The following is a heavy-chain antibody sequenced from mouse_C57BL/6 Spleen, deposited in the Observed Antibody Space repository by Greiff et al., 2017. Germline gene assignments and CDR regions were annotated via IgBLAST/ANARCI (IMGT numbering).Heavy chain of an antibody. CDR3: ARGGYDYGVDY. V-gene: IGHV1-66*01. CDR2: IYPGSGTT. J-gene: IGHJ2*01. CDR1: GYSFTSYY. Sequence: QVPLKQSGPELVKPGASVKISCKASGYSFTSYYIHWVKQRPGQGLGWIGWIYPGSGTTKYNEKFKGKATLTADTSSSTAYMQLSSLTSEDSAVYYCARGGYDYGVDYWGQGTTRTVSS. D-gene: IGHD2-4*01.